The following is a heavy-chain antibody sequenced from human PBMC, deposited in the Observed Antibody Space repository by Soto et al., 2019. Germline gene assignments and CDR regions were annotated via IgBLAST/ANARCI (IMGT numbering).Heavy chain of an antibody. CDR3: ARGWLRVTGTYDS. V-gene: IGHV4-31*03. CDR1: GDSVNSGHYY. D-gene: IGHD1-1*01. CDR2: IFYSGTT. Sequence: QVQLQQSGPGLVKPSQTLSLTCTVSGDSVNSGHYYWHWIRQLPGKGLEWIRYIFYSGTTYYNPSLMSRVTISLDTSKNDLSLKLTSVSVADTAVYFCARGWLRVTGTYDSWGQGTLVTVSS. J-gene: IGHJ4*02.